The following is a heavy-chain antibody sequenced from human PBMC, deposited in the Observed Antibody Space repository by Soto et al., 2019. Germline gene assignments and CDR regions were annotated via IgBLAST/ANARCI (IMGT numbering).Heavy chain of an antibody. CDR2: IGAYNGNT. CDR3: ARSVGYRSGWWPYYFDY. V-gene: IGHV1-18*01. CDR1: GYTFTSYG. Sequence: ASVKVSCKASGYTFTSYGISWVRQAPLQGLDGMGWIGAYNGNTNYAQKLQGRVTMTTDTSTSTAYMELRSLRSDHTAVYYCARSVGYRSGWWPYYFDYWGQGALVTVSS. J-gene: IGHJ4*02. D-gene: IGHD6-19*01.